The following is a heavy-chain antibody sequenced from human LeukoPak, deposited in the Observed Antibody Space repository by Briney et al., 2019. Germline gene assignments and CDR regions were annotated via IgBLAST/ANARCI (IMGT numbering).Heavy chain of an antibody. CDR2: INPSGGST. V-gene: IGHV1-46*01. J-gene: IGHJ6*02. CDR3: ARDLAVLYSSGEGDGMDV. D-gene: IGHD6-19*01. Sequence: GASVKVSCKASGYTFTSYYMHWVRQAPGQGLEWMGIINPSGGSTAYAQKFQGRVTTTRDTSTSTVYMELSSLGSEDTAIYYCARDLAVLYSSGEGDGMDVWGQGTTVTVFS. CDR1: GYTFTSYY.